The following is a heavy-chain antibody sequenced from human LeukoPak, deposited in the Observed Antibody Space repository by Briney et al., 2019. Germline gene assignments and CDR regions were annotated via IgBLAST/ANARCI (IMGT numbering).Heavy chain of an antibody. D-gene: IGHD1-26*01. J-gene: IGHJ4*02. V-gene: IGHV3-30*19. CDR3: ATPVIVGATNSFDY. Sequence: PGRSLRLSCAASGFTFSSYGMHWVRQAPGKGLEWVAVIWYDGSNKYYADSVKGRFTISRDNSKNTLYLQMNSLRAEDTAVYYCATPVIVGATNSFDYWGQGTLVTVSS. CDR1: GFTFSSYG. CDR2: IWYDGSNK.